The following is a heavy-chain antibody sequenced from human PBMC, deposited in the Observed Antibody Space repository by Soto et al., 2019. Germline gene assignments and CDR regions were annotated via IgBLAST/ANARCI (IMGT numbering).Heavy chain of an antibody. CDR3: ARGPILSTMTRDY. CDR2: MNPNSGDT. CDR1: GYTFTSYH. V-gene: IGHV1-8*01. J-gene: IGHJ4*02. Sequence: ASVNVSCKSSGYTFTSYHSNWVRQATGQGLEWMGWMNPNSGDTGYAQKFQGRVTMTRNTSISTAYMELSSLRSEDTAVYYCARGPILSTMTRDYWGQGTLVTVSS. D-gene: IGHD3-22*01.